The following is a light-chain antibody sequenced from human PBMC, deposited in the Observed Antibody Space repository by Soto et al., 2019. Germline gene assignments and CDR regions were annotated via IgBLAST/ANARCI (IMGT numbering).Light chain of an antibody. CDR3: RPYVHSSTYV. CDR1: SSDVASYIL. CDR2: EGS. V-gene: IGLV2-23*01. J-gene: IGLJ1*01. Sequence: LTPPAPVSGYPGQTMTISCTGTSSDVASYILVSWYQQHPGKAPKLMIYEGSKRRSGGSNLFSGSKYGTTASLTISGLQAEDDDGYDYRPYVHSSTYVCGSGPKVT.